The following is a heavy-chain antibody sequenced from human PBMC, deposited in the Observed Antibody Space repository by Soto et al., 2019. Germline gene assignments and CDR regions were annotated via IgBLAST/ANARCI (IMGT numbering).Heavy chain of an antibody. CDR2: IYYTGTT. V-gene: IGHV4-39*01. D-gene: IGHD3-3*01. J-gene: IGHJ4*02. Sequence: SETLSLTCSVSGGSISTSSYYWGWIRQPPGKGLEWIGTIYYTGTTYYNPSLKGRLTMSLHTSKNHFSLNLKSLTAADTAAYYCASLYDFWSGYYLNFDHWGQGALVTVSS. CDR3: ASLYDFWSGYYLNFDH. CDR1: GGSISTSSYY.